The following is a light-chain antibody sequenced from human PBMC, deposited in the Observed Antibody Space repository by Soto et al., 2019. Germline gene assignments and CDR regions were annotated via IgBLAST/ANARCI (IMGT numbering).Light chain of an antibody. Sequence: ETVLTQSPATLSVSPGERATFSCKASQSVTTNLAWYQQKPGQVPRLLIYGAFTRATGIPARFSGSGSGTECTLSISSLQSEDFGIYHCQQYHSWPHTFGQGTKLEIK. V-gene: IGKV3-15*01. J-gene: IGKJ2*01. CDR3: QQYHSWPHT. CDR2: GAF. CDR1: QSVTTN.